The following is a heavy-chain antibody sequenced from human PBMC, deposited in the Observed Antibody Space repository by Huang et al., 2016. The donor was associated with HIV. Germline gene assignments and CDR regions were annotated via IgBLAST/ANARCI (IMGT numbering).Heavy chain of an antibody. CDR3: AAHGRIVGIPAAPLRFDP. V-gene: IGHV4-39*01. J-gene: IGHJ5*02. Sequence: ESGPGLVKPSETLSLTCTVSGGSICSRSYYWGWLRQPPGKGLEWIGSIYHSGNTYYNPSLTSRVTISVDPSRTPFSLKLSSVTAADTAVYYCAAHGRIVGIPAAPLRFDPWGQGTLVTVSS. CDR2: IYHSGNT. D-gene: IGHD6-13*01. CDR1: GGSICSRSYY.